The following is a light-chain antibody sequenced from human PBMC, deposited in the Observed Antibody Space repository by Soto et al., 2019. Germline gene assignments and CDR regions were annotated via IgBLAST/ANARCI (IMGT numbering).Light chain of an antibody. CDR3: QQYESAPIT. CDR1: QSLSRNF. V-gene: IGKV3-20*01. J-gene: IGKJ4*01. Sequence: EIVLTQSPDTLSLSPGERVTLSCRASQSLSRNFLVWCQQKPGQAPRLLIYRASTRATGIPDRFTGSGSGTDFTLTISRLEPEVFAVYCCQQYESAPITFGGGAKVEIK. CDR2: RAS.